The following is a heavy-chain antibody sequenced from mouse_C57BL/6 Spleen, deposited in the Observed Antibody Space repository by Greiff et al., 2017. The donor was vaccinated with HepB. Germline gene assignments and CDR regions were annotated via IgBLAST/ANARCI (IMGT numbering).Heavy chain of an antibody. CDR2: ISSGSSTI. J-gene: IGHJ4*01. CDR3: ARRDYYGNYAMDY. D-gene: IGHD1-1*01. CDR1: GFTFSDYG. V-gene: IGHV5-17*01. Sequence: DVHLVESGGGLVKPGGSLKLSCAASGFTFSDYGMHWVRQAPEKGLEWVAYISSGSSTIYYADTVKGRFTISRDNAKNTLFLQMTSLRSEDTAMYYCARRDYYGNYAMDYWGQGTSVTVSS.